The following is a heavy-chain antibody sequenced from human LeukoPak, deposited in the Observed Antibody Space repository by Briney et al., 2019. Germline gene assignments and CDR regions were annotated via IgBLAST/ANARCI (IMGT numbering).Heavy chain of an antibody. V-gene: IGHV3-53*01. D-gene: IGHD6-13*01. J-gene: IGHJ1*01. CDR3: ARDSPRERTAAAHAEYFQH. CDR2: IYSGGST. CDR1: GFTVSRNY. Sequence: GGSLRLSCAASGFTVSRNYMSWVRQAPGKGLEWVSVIYSGGSTYYADSVKGRFTISRDNSKNTLFLQMNSLRAEDTAVYYCARDSPRERTAAAHAEYFQHWGQGTLVTVSS.